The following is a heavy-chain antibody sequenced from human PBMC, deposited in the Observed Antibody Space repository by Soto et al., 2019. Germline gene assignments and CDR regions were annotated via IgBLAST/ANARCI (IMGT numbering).Heavy chain of an antibody. J-gene: IGHJ4*02. CDR1: GFTFSTYS. CDR3: GRLPGHSHVLDY. V-gene: IGHV3-30-3*01. D-gene: IGHD5-18*01. CDR2: VLFDGSNK. Sequence: QVQLVESGGGVIQPGRSLKLSCAASGFTFSTYSMHWVRQVPGKGLEWVAFVLFDGSNKWYAESVKGRFTISRDNSKNTVYLQMNSLRVEDTAVYYCGRLPGHSHVLDYWGQGALVTVSS.